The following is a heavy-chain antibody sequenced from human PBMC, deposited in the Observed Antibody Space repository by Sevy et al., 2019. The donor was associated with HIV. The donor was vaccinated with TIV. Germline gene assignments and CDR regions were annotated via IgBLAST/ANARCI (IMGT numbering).Heavy chain of an antibody. CDR2: ISSGGTII. J-gene: IGHJ4*02. V-gene: IGHV3-11*01. CDR1: GFTFSDSY. CDR3: ARARYNYGSFYFDY. D-gene: IGHD5-18*01. Sequence: GGSLRLSCAASGFTFSDSYMSWFRQAPGKGLEWVSYISSGGTIIYYADSVKGRFTISRDNAKNSLYRQMNSLRAEDTAVYYCARARYNYGSFYFDYWGQGTLVTVSS.